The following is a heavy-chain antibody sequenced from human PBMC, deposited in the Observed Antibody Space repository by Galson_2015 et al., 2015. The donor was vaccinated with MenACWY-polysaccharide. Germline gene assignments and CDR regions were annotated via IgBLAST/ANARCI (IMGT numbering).Heavy chain of an antibody. V-gene: IGHV3-23*01. J-gene: IGHJ6*03. CDR1: AFDFNKYV. Sequence: SLRLSCAASAFDFNKYVMNWVRQPPGKGLQWVSSITPTGGTPSYADSVRGRFTITRDNPKNTLYLQMNSLGAEDTAVYYCAKGSYRANAVLSYYYYYMDAWGKGTTVTVSS. D-gene: IGHD4/OR15-4a*01. CDR2: ITPTGGTP. CDR3: AKGSYRANAVLSYYYYYMDA.